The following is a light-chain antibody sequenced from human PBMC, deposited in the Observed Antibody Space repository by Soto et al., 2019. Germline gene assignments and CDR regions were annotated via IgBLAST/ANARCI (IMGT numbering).Light chain of an antibody. V-gene: IGLV1-44*01. CDR2: SSN. CDR1: SSNIGSNT. Sequence: QSVLTQPPSASGTPGQGVTISCSGSSSNIGSNTVNWYQQLPGTAPKLLIYSSNQRPSGVPDRFSGSKSGNTASLTISGLQAEDEADYHCFSYAGNNAPIYVFGTGTKVTVL. CDR3: FSYAGNNAPIYV. J-gene: IGLJ1*01.